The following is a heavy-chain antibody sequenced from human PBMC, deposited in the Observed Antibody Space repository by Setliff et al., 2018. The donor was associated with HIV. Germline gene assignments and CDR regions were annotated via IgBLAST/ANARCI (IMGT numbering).Heavy chain of an antibody. CDR3: AREPPRRRGTVAEDY. CDR2: INPSGSIT. J-gene: IGHJ4*02. CDR1: GYTFNAFY. V-gene: IGHV1-46*02. Sequence: ASVKVSCKTSGYTFNAFYIYWVRQAPGKGLEWMGMINPSGSITNYAQKFQGRLTLTRDTSMSTVYMELNSLKSEDTAIYYCAREPPRRRGTVAEDYWSQGTLVTSPQ. D-gene: IGHD1-26*01.